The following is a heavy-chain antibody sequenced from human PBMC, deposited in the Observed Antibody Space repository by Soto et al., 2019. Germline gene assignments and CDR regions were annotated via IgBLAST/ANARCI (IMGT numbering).Heavy chain of an antibody. CDR2: SNHSGST. CDR3: ARGNGGGVEVVAATTGAFDI. Sequence: QVQLQQWGAGLLKPSETLSLTCAVYGGSFSGYYWSWIRQPPGKGLEWIGESNHSGSTNYNPSLKSRVTISVDTSKNQSSLKLSSVTAADTAVYYCARGNGGGVEVVAATTGAFDIWGQGTMVTVS. V-gene: IGHV4-34*01. J-gene: IGHJ3*02. CDR1: GGSFSGYY. D-gene: IGHD2-15*01.